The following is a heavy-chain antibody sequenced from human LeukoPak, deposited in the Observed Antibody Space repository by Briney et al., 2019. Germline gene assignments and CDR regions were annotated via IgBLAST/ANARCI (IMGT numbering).Heavy chain of an antibody. CDR2: IYYSGST. CDR1: GGSISSYY. Sequence: SETLSLTCTVSGGSISSYYWSWIRQPPGKGLEWIAYIYYSGSTNHNPSLKRRVTIPVHPSKNHFSPKLSSVTAADTAVYYCARQPGSWFTSFDSWGQGTLVTVSS. J-gene: IGHJ4*02. V-gene: IGHV4-59*01. CDR3: ARQPGSWFTSFDS. D-gene: IGHD6-13*01.